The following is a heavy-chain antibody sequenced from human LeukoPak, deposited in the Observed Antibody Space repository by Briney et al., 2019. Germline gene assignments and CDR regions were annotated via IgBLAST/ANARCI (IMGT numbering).Heavy chain of an antibody. CDR3: ARRGGPSGRYDY. CDR1: GFPFSSYD. D-gene: IGHD6-19*01. J-gene: IGHJ4*02. V-gene: IGHV3-13*01. Sequence: PGGSLRLSCAASGFPFSSYDMHWARQATGKALEGVSAIGTAGDTYYPGSVKGRFTISREDAKNSLYLQMNSLRAGDTAVYYCARRGGPSGRYDYWGQGTLVTVSS. CDR2: IGTAGDT.